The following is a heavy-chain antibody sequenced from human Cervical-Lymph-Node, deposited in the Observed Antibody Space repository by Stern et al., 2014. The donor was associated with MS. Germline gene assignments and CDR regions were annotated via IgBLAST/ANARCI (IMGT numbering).Heavy chain of an antibody. Sequence: VQLVESGAEVREPGASVKVSCKASGYTFSDYDITWVRQATGQGLQWMGWLNPSTGYTGYAQKLQGRVAMTRSTSIRTAYMEMSSLTSEDTAIYYCAKAYAWERTGFDPGGQGTLFTVPS. V-gene: IGHV1-8*02. CDR3: AKAYAWERTGFDP. J-gene: IGHJ5*02. CDR2: LNPSTGYT. CDR1: GYTFSDYD. D-gene: IGHD1-26*01.